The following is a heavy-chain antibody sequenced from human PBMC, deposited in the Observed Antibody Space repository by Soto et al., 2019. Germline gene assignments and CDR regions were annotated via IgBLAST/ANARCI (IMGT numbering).Heavy chain of an antibody. CDR1: GISLRDLS. CDR2: FDPEDGET. J-gene: IGHJ4*02. D-gene: IGHD1-1*01. CDR3: AAGGTRWLQPPFDY. Sequence: QVQLVQSGAEVKKPGASVKVSCKVLGISLRDLSMHWVRQPPGKWLERMGGFDPEDGETCYAKNFQGRVSMTEDTSADTAYMELSSLKSEDTAVYYCAAGGTRWLQPPFDYWGQGTLITVSS. V-gene: IGHV1-24*01.